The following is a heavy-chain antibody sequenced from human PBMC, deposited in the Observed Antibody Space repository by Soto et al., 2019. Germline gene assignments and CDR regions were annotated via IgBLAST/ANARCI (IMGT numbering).Heavy chain of an antibody. V-gene: IGHV4-34*01. J-gene: IGHJ6*02. Sequence: NPWQNLSRASAACGVSYTASYGSWMRRPPGTGMELMGEINHSGSTNYNPSLKSRVTISVDTPKNQFSLKLSSVTAADTAVYYCARAGSGMVRGVINHPYYYYGMDVWGQGTTVTVSS. CDR3: ARAGSGMVRGVINHPYYYYGMDV. CDR1: GVSYTASY. CDR2: INHSGST. D-gene: IGHD3-10*01.